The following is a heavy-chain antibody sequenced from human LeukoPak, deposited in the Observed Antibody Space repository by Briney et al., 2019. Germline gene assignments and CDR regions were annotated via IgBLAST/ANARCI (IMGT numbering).Heavy chain of an antibody. D-gene: IGHD7-27*01. J-gene: IGHJ3*02. V-gene: IGHV3-74*01. CDR3: ARINELGDM. Sequence: GSLRLSCAASGFTFNTYWMHWVRQAPGKGLEWVSRIGPDGTATNHADSVKGRFITSRDNAKNTVYLQINSLRAEDTAIYYCARINELGDMWGQGTVVTVSS. CDR1: GFTFNTYW. CDR2: IGPDGTAT.